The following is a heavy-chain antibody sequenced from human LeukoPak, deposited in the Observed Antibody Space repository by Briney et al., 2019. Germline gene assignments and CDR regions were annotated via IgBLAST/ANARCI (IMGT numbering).Heavy chain of an antibody. J-gene: IGHJ4*02. CDR2: ISSSSSYI. CDR1: GFTFSSYS. Sequence: AGGSLRLSCAASGFTFSSYSMNWVRQAPGKGLEGVSSISSSSSYIYYADSVKGRFTISRDNAKNSLYLQMNSLRAEDTAVYYCARDPEYYDSSGYGDYWGQGTLVTVSS. CDR3: ARDPEYYDSSGYGDY. V-gene: IGHV3-21*01. D-gene: IGHD3-22*01.